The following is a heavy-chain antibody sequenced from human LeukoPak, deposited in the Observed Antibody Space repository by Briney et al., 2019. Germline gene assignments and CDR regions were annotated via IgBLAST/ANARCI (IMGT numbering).Heavy chain of an antibody. V-gene: IGHV4-59*01. J-gene: IGHJ4*02. CDR2: IYYSGDT. CDR1: GGSISSDY. CDR3: ARSGYSYGLVDY. D-gene: IGHD5-18*01. Sequence: SETLSLTCTVSGGSISSDYWSWIRQPPGKGLEWIGYIYYSGDTNYNPSLKSRVTISVDTSKNQFSLKLSSVTAADTAVYYCARSGYSYGLVDYWGRGTLVTVSS.